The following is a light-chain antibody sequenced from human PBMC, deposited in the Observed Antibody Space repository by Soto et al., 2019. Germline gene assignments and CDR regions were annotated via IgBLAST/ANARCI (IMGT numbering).Light chain of an antibody. CDR1: QSVSSSY. V-gene: IGKV3-20*01. J-gene: IGKJ1*01. CDR2: DAS. Sequence: EIVLTQSPGTLSLSPGERATLSCRASQSVSSSYLAWYQQKPGQAPRLLIYDASNRATGIPARFSGSGSGTEFTLTISSLQPDDFATYYCQQYNSYSFGQGTNVDIK. CDR3: QQYNSYS.